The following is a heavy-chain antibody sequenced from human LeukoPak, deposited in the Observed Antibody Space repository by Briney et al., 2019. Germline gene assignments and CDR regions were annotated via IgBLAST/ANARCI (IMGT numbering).Heavy chain of an antibody. CDR2: IIPIFGTA. D-gene: IGHD3-22*01. CDR3: ARVGMIDRYDY. Sequence: SVRVSCKASGGTFSSYAISRVRQAPGQGLEWMGGIIPIFGTANYAQKFQGRVTITADESTSTAYMELSSLRSEDTAVYYCARVGMIDRYDYWGQGTLVTVSS. V-gene: IGHV1-69*13. CDR1: GGTFSSYA. J-gene: IGHJ4*02.